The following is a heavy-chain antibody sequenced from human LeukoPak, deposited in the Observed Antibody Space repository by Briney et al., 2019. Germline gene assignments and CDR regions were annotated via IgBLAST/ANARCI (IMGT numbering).Heavy chain of an antibody. J-gene: IGHJ3*02. CDR3: AREAGRTPLILVATTTSDAFDI. CDR1: GFTFSDYY. V-gene: IGHV3-11*01. Sequence: GGSLRLSCAASGFTFSDYYMSWIRQAPGKGLEWVSYISSSGSTIYYADTVKGRFTISRDNAKNSLYLQMNSLRAEDTAVYYCAREAGRTPLILVATTTSDAFDIWGQGTMVTVSS. CDR2: ISSSGSTI. D-gene: IGHD5-12*01.